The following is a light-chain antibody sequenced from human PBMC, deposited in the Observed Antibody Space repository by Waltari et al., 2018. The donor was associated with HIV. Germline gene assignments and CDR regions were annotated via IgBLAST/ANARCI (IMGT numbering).Light chain of an antibody. CDR1: RSNIGHND. CDR3: GTWDSSLSAWV. V-gene: IGLV1-51*01. CDR2: DSN. Sequence: QSVLTQPPSVSAAPGQKVTISCSGSRSNIGHNDVTWYQQLPGTAPKLLIYDSNKRPSGIPDRFSGSKSGTSGTLAITGLQTGDEADYYCGTWDSSLSAWVFGGGTKLTVL. J-gene: IGLJ3*02.